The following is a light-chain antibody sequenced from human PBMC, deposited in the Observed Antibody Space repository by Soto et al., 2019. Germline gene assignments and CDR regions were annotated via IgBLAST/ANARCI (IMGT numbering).Light chain of an antibody. J-gene: IGKJ1*01. V-gene: IGKV3-15*01. CDR1: QSVSID. CDR2: GAF. Sequence: IVLTHSPGTLSLSPGERATLSCRASQSVSIDLAWYQQTPGQAPRLLIYGAFTRATGIPVRFSGSASGTEFTLTISSLQSEDFTVYYCQQYNKWPLTFGQGTKVDIK. CDR3: QQYNKWPLT.